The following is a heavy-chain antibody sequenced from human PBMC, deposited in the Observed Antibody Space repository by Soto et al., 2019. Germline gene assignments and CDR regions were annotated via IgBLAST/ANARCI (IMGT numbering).Heavy chain of an antibody. CDR2: INPNSGGT. D-gene: IGHD2-2*01. J-gene: IGHJ4*02. CDR1: GYTFTGYY. CDR3: ARDRCSSTSCFCDY. V-gene: IGHV1-2*04. Sequence: VASVKVSCKASGYTFTGYYMHWVRQAPGQGLEWMGWINPNSGGTNYAQKFQGWVTMTRDTSISTAYMELSRLRSDDTAVYYCARDRCSSTSCFCDYWGQGTLVTVSS.